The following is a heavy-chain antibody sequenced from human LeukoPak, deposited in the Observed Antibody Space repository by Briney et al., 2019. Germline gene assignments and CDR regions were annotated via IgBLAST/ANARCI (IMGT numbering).Heavy chain of an antibody. D-gene: IGHD6-13*01. V-gene: IGHV4-4*07. CDR1: DGSISSYY. Sequence: SETLSLTCTVSDGSISSYYWNWIRQPAGKGLEWIGRIYNTGSTNYNPSLESRVTMSVGTSKNQFSLKLSSVTAADTAVYYCVRAKISAAGVWLFDPWGQGTLITVSS. CDR3: VRAKISAAGVWLFDP. J-gene: IGHJ5*02. CDR2: IYNTGST.